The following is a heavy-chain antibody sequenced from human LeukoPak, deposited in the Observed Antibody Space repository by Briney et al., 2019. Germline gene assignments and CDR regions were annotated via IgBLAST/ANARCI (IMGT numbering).Heavy chain of an antibody. CDR1: GFTFGSYW. J-gene: IGHJ4*02. CDR2: IKQDGSEK. D-gene: IGHD3-10*01. Sequence: PGGSLRLSCAASGFTFGSYWMSWVRQAPGKGLEWVANIKQDGSEKYYVDSVKGRFTISRDNAKNSLYLQMNSLRAEDTAVYYCARDMVRGAYWDWGQGTLVTVSS. CDR3: ARDMVRGAYWD. V-gene: IGHV3-7*01.